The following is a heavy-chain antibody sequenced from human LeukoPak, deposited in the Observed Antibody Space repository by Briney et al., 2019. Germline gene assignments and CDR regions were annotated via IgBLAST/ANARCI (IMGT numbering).Heavy chain of an antibody. CDR1: GFTFTDYW. D-gene: IGHD1-26*01. J-gene: IGHJ4*02. CDR2: IHKAGTES. Sequence: QPGGSLRLSCAASGFTFTDYWMNWVRQVPGKGLEWVANIHKAGTESYYVDSVKGRFAISRDNAKNSLYLQLSSLRVDDTAVYYCARVGTWELQRVFDYWGQGTLVTVSS. CDR3: ARVGTWELQRVFDY. V-gene: IGHV3-7*01.